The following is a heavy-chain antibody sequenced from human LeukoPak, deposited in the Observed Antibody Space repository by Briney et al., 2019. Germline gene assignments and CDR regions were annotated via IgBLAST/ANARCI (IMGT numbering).Heavy chain of an antibody. J-gene: IGHJ6*03. Sequence: AESLTLSCAASGCSFSNYWMHWVRQAPGKGLVWVSRINSDGSSTSYADSVKGRFTISRDNAKNTLYLQINSLRAEDTAVYYCARVSSGSYFGYYYYYMDVWGKGTTVTVSS. CDR2: INSDGSST. CDR3: ARVSSGSYFGYYYYYMDV. CDR1: GCSFSNYW. D-gene: IGHD1-26*01. V-gene: IGHV3-74*01.